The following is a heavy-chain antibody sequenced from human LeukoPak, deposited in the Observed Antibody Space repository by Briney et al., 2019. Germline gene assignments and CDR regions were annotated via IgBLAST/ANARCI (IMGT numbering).Heavy chain of an antibody. CDR1: GFTVSGFTVSNKY. CDR3: ARVSGDGSSSWYYYYYYYMDV. V-gene: IGHV3-21*01. D-gene: IGHD6-13*01. Sequence: GGSLRLSCAASGFTVSGFTVSNKYMTWVRQAPGKGLEWVSSISSSSSYIYYADSVKGRFTISRDNAKNSLYLQMNSLRAEDTAVYYCARVSGDGSSSWYYYYYYYMDVWGKGTTVTVSS. CDR2: ISSSSSYI. J-gene: IGHJ6*03.